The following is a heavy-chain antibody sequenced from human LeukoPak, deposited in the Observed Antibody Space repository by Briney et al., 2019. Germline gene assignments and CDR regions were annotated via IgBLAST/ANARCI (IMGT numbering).Heavy chain of an antibody. D-gene: IGHD3-3*01. Sequence: PSETLSLTCAVYGGSFSGYYWSWIRQPPGKGLEWIGEINHSGSTNYNPSLKSRVTISVDTSKNQFSLKLSSVTAADTAVYYCARIRGYYSRYYYYGMDVWAKGPRSPSP. J-gene: IGHJ6*02. CDR3: ARIRGYYSRYYYYGMDV. CDR1: GGSFSGYY. CDR2: INHSGST. V-gene: IGHV4-34*01.